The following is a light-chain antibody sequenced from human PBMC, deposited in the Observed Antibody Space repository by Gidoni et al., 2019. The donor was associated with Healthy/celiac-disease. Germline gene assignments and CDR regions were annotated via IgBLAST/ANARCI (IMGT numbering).Light chain of an antibody. CDR1: QSVSSIY. Sequence: EIVLSQSPGPLSLSPGERATLSCRASQSVSSIYLAWYQQKPGQAPRLLIYGASSRATGTPDRVSGSGSGTDLTLTISRLEPEDFAVYYCQQYGSSPLTFGGGTKVEIK. CDR2: GAS. J-gene: IGKJ4*01. CDR3: QQYGSSPLT. V-gene: IGKV3-20*01.